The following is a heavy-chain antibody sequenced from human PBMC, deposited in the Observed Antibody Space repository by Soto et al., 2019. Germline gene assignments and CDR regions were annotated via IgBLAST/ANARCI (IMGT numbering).Heavy chain of an antibody. J-gene: IGHJ4*02. V-gene: IGHV3-23*01. Sequence: VQLLESGGGLIQPGGSLRLSCVASGVTFSSYAMNWVRQGPGTGLEWVAVIDSDDGKTYYANAVKGRFSISRDNSKNTLFLQMNSLGVEETATYYCVKAGYTSGLLWGQGTLVTV. CDR3: VKAGYTSGLL. D-gene: IGHD6-25*01. CDR2: IDSDDGKT. CDR1: GVTFSSYA.